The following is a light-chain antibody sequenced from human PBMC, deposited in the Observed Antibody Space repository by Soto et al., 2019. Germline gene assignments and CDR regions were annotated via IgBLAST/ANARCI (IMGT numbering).Light chain of an antibody. CDR3: QQLNSYPPWT. V-gene: IGKV1-9*01. CDR2: AAS. CDR1: QGISSY. Sequence: IQLTQSPSSLSASVGDRVTITCRASQGISSYLAWYQQKPGKAPKLLIYAASTLQSGVPSRFSGSGSGTDFTLTISSLQPEDFATYHCQQLNSYPPWTFGQGTKVEIK. J-gene: IGKJ1*01.